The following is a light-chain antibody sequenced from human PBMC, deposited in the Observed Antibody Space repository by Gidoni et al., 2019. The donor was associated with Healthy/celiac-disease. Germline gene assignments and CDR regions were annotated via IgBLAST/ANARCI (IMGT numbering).Light chain of an antibody. CDR2: GAS. CDR1: QSVSSSY. V-gene: IGKV3-20*01. Sequence: ELVLTQSPGTLSLSPGERATLSCRASQSVSSSYLAWYQPKPGQAPRLLIYGASSRATGIPDRFSGSGSGTDFTLTISRLEPEDFAVYYCQQYGSSPQTFGQGTKVEIK. CDR3: QQYGSSPQT. J-gene: IGKJ1*01.